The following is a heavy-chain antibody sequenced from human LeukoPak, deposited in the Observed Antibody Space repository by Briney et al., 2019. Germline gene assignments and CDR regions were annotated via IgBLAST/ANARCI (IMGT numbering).Heavy chain of an antibody. Sequence: SETLSLTCTVSGGSISSGGYYWSWIRQHPGKGLEWIGYIYYSGSTYYNPSLKSRVTISVDTSKNQFSLKLSSVTAADTAVYYCVRGLKYPSNFDYWGQGTLVTVSS. J-gene: IGHJ4*02. D-gene: IGHD2-2*02. CDR3: VRGLKYPSNFDY. CDR1: GGSISSGGYY. CDR2: IYYSGST. V-gene: IGHV4-31*03.